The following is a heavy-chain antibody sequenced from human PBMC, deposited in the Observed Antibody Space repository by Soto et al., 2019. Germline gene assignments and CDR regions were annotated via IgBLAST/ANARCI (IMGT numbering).Heavy chain of an antibody. V-gene: IGHV3-15*01. CDR3: TTMIVVVNDAFDI. D-gene: IGHD3-22*01. Sequence: GSLRLSCAASGFTYSNAWMSWVRQAPGKGLEWVGRIKSKTDGGTTDYAAPVKGRFTISRDDSKNTLYLQMNSLKTEDTAVYYCTTMIVVVNDAFDIWGQGTMVTVSS. CDR2: IKSKTDGGTT. CDR1: GFTYSNAW. J-gene: IGHJ3*02.